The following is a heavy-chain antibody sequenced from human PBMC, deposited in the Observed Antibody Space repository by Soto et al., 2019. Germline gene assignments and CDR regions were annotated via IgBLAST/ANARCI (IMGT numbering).Heavy chain of an antibody. CDR1: GGSISSGGYS. D-gene: IGHD6-6*01. V-gene: IGHV4-30-2*01. CDR3: AIEVWSIAARQNNWFDP. CDR2: IYHSGST. Sequence: TLSLTCAVSGGSISSGGYSWSWIRQPPGKGLEWIGYIYHSGSTYYNPSLKSRVTISVDRSKNQFSLKLSSVTAADTAVYYCAIEVWSIAARQNNWFDPWGQGTLVTVSS. J-gene: IGHJ5*02.